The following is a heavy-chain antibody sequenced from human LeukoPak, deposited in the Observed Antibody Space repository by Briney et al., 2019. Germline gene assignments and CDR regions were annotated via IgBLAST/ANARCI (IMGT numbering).Heavy chain of an antibody. CDR2: ISINTDT. CDR3: AIAQSWDELFDS. D-gene: IGHD1-26*01. Sequence: PGGSLRLSCAASEIAVTGNYMSWVRQPPGKGLEWVSFISINTDTFYADSVRGRFAISRDSSENTLFLQMNSLRDEDSAVYYCAIAQSWDELFDSWGQGTLVTVSS. J-gene: IGHJ4*02. V-gene: IGHV3-53*01. CDR1: EIAVTGNY.